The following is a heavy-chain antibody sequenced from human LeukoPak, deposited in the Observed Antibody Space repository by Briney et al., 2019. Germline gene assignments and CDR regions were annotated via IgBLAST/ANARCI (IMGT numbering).Heavy chain of an antibody. Sequence: GGSLRLSCAASGFTFDDYGMSWLRQAPGKGLESVSGINWNGGSTGYADSVKGRFTISRDNAKNSLYLQMNSLRAEDTALYYCASSYDSSGYLFDYWGPGTLVTVSS. V-gene: IGHV3-20*04. D-gene: IGHD3-22*01. CDR3: ASSYDSSGYLFDY. J-gene: IGHJ4*02. CDR2: INWNGGST. CDR1: GFTFDDYG.